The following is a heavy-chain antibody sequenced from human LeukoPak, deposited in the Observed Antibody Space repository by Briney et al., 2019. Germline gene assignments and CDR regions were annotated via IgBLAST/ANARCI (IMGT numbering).Heavy chain of an antibody. V-gene: IGHV1-2*02. J-gene: IGHJ5*02. Sequence: ASVKVSCKASGYTFTDYYMHWVRQAPGQGLEWMGWINPNSGGTNYAQKFQGRVTMTRDTSISTAYMELSRLRSDDTAVYYCARAAYIVVVPAAIRDNWFDPWGQGTLVTVSS. D-gene: IGHD2-2*01. CDR3: ARAAYIVVVPAAIRDNWFDP. CDR1: GYTFTDYY. CDR2: INPNSGGT.